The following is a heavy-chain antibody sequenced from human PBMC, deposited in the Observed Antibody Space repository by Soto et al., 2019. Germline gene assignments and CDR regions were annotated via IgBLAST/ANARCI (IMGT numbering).Heavy chain of an antibody. CDR1: GYRCTGYW. CDR2: IDPSDSYT. D-gene: IGHD5-12*01. J-gene: IGHJ3*02. V-gene: IGHV5-10-1*01. CDR3: ATPYSGYDFAFDI. Sequence: GEPLKVSCGDAGYRCTGYWSRWVRKIPGKGLEWMGRIDPSDSYTNYSPSFQGHVTISADKSISTAYLQWSSLKASDTAMYYCATPYSGYDFAFDICGQGTMVTVSS.